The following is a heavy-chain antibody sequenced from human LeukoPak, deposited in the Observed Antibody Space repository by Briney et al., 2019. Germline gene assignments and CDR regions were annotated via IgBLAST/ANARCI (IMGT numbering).Heavy chain of an antibody. Sequence: PGGSLRLSCAASGFTFSSYSMNWVRQAPGKGLEWVSSISSSSSYIYYADSVKGRFTISRDNAKNSLYLQMNSLRAEDTAVYYCAREGRGLVLFDPWGQGTLVTVSS. D-gene: IGHD6-6*01. V-gene: IGHV3-21*01. CDR3: AREGRGLVLFDP. J-gene: IGHJ5*02. CDR1: GFTFSSYS. CDR2: ISSSSSYI.